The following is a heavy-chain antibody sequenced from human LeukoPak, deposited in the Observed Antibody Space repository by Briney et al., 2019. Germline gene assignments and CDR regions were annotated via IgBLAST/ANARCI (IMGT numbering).Heavy chain of an antibody. Sequence: ASETLSLTCTVSGGSISSGGYCWSWIRQHPGKGLEWIGYIHYSGSTYYNPSLKSRVIISVDISNNQFSLKLSSVTAADTAVYYCARDNYYDSSNYYRPFDYWGQGILVTVSS. CDR1: GGSISSGGYC. CDR2: IHYSGST. V-gene: IGHV4-31*03. CDR3: ARDNYYDSSNYYRPFDY. J-gene: IGHJ4*02. D-gene: IGHD3-22*01.